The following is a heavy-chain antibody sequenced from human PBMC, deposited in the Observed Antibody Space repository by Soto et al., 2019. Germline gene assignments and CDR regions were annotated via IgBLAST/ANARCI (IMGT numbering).Heavy chain of an antibody. CDR1: GGSISSGGSY. CDR2: IFYSDSF. Sequence: SETLSLTCTVSGGSISSGGSYWSWIRQRPGKGLEWIGYIFYSDSFNYTPSLKGRVVISADTSKNQFTLKLSSVTAADTAVYYCARHFPRYAAAAGNLDYWGQGTLVTVSS. J-gene: IGHJ4*02. V-gene: IGHV4-31*03. CDR3: ARHFPRYAAAAGNLDY. D-gene: IGHD6-13*01.